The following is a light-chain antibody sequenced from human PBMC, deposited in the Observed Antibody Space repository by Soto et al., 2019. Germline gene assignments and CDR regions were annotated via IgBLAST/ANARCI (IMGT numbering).Light chain of an antibody. J-gene: IGLJ2*01. CDR2: EGS. Sequence: QSALTQPASMSGSPGQSITISCTGTSSDVGSYNLVSWYQQHPGKAPKLMIYEGSKRPSGVSNRFSGSKSGNTASLTISGLQAEDEADYYCCSYAGSSTLFGGWTKLTVL. CDR1: SSDVGSYNL. CDR3: CSYAGSSTL. V-gene: IGLV2-23*01.